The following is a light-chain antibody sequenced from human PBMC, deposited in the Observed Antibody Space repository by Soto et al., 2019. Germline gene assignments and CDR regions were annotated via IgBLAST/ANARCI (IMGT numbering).Light chain of an antibody. CDR2: DAS. CDR3: QQYDNHSFT. CDR1: QDISNN. J-gene: IGKJ3*01. Sequence: DIPMTPSPSSLSASVGDRVTITCQASQDISNNLNWYQQKPGKTPKLLIYDASNLETGVPSRFSGSGSGTDFTFTISSLQPEDIATYYCQQYDNHSFTFGRGTKVDIK. V-gene: IGKV1-33*01.